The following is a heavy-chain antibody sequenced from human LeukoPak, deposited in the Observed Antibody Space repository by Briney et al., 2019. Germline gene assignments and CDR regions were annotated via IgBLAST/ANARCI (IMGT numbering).Heavy chain of an antibody. Sequence: SETLSLTCAVYGGSFSGYYWSWIRQPPGKGLEWLREINDSGSTNYNPSLKSRVSISVDTSKNQFSLNLSSVAAADTAVYYCARRGQAGYLYWGQGTLVTVSS. CDR2: INDSGST. D-gene: IGHD3-16*02. CDR3: ARRGQAGYLY. J-gene: IGHJ4*02. CDR1: GGSFSGYY. V-gene: IGHV4-34*01.